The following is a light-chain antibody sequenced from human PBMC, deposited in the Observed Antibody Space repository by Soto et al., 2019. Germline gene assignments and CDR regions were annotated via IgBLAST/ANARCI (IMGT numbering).Light chain of an antibody. V-gene: IGLV2-14*01. CDR3: SSYTSSSGV. J-gene: IGLJ1*01. CDR2: EVS. CDR1: SSDVGAYNY. Sequence: QSALTQPASVSGSPGQSITISCTGTSSDVGAYNYVSWYQQHPDKAPKLMIYEVSSRPSGVSNRFSGAKSGHAASLTISGLQAGDEADYYCSSYTSSSGVFGTGSKLTVL.